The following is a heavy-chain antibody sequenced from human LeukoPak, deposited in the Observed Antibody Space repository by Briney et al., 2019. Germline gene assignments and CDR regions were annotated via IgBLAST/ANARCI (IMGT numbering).Heavy chain of an antibody. CDR1: GFTFSGYW. J-gene: IGHJ4*02. CDR3: ARELGRGY. V-gene: IGHV3-7*01. CDR2: IKEDGSEK. Sequence: GGSLRLSCAASGFTFSGYWMSWVRQAPGKGLEWVANIKEDGSEKYYVDSVKGRFTISRDNAKNSLYLQMNSLRAEDTAVYYCARELGRGYWGQGTLVTVSS.